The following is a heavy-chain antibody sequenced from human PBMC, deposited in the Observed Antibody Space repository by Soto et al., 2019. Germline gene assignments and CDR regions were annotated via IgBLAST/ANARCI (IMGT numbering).Heavy chain of an antibody. CDR3: AKQPASIRTFDY. J-gene: IGHJ4*02. V-gene: IGHV3-23*01. Sequence: GGSLRLSCAASGFPFTNYAMNWVRQAPGKGLEWVSTITGGGGGRTNYADSGKGRFTISRDNSKNTLYLQINSLRAEEKTVYYWAKQPASIRTFDYWGQGTMVTVSS. CDR1: GFPFTNYA. CDR2: ITGGGGGRT. D-gene: IGHD2-2*01.